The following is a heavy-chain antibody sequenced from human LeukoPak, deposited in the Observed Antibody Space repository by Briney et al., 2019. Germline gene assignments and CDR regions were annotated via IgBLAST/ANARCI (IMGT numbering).Heavy chain of an antibody. V-gene: IGHV3-48*04. CDR2: ISGSSDTI. J-gene: IGHJ6*03. D-gene: IGHD2-2*01. CDR3: ARVKDQASWVYYIDV. Sequence: GGSLRLSCAASGFTFSTYAMSWVRQAPGKGLEWVLYISGSSDTIYYADSVKGRFTISRDNAKNSLYLQMNSLRAEDTAVYYCARVKDQASWVYYIDVWGKGTTVTISS. CDR1: GFTFSTYA.